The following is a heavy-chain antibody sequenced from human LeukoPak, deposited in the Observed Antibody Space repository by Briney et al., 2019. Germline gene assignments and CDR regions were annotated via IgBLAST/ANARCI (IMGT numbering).Heavy chain of an antibody. D-gene: IGHD1-26*01. J-gene: IGHJ4*02. V-gene: IGHV4-61*08. CDR3: VRDRELHY. CDR1: RGSVSSGDYY. CDR2: IYNSGST. Sequence: SETLSLTCTVSRGSVSSGDYYWTWIRQPPGKGLEWIGYIYNSGSTTYNPSLKSRATISVDTSKNQFSLKLTSMTAADTAFYYCVRDRELHYWGQGILVTVSS.